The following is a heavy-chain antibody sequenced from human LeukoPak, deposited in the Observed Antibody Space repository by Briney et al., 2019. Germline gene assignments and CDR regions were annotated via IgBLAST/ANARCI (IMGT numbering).Heavy chain of an antibody. Sequence: GGSLRLSCAASGFSFSNYWMVWVRQAPGEGLEGVANIRGDGSRQYYLDSVKGRFTISRDNAKNSLYLQMSSLRADDTAVYYCVRDANYLDKTNYYDVLDIWGQGTMVTVSS. CDR3: VRDANYLDKTNYYDVLDI. J-gene: IGHJ3*02. CDR2: IRGDGSRQ. V-gene: IGHV3-7*01. CDR1: GFSFSNYW. D-gene: IGHD3-10*01.